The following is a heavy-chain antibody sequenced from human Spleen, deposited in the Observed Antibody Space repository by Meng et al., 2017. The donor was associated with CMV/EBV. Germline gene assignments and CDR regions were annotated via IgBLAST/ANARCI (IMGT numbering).Heavy chain of an antibody. CDR1: GFTFSNYW. V-gene: IGHV3-74*01. Sequence: GGSLRLSCAASGFTFSNYWMYWVRQDPGKGLVWVSRINRDGSSTSYADSVKGRFTMSRDNAKNTLDLQMNSLRAEDTAVYYCARDRGLPVADDASDFWGQGTMVTISS. CDR3: ARDRGLPVADDASDF. D-gene: IGHD3-10*01. J-gene: IGHJ3*01. CDR2: INRDGSST.